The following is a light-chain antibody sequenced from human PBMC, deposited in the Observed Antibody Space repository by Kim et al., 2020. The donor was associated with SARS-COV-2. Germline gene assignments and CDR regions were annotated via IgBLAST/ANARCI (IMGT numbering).Light chain of an antibody. V-gene: IGKV1-27*01. CDR2: AAS. J-gene: IGKJ1*01. Sequence: DIQMTQSPSSLSASVGDRVTITCRASQGISNHLAWYQQKPGKVPKVLISAASALRTGVPSRFSGSRSGTDFTLTISSLQPEDVATYYCQQYDSAPWTFGQGTKVDIK. CDR3: QQYDSAPWT. CDR1: QGISNH.